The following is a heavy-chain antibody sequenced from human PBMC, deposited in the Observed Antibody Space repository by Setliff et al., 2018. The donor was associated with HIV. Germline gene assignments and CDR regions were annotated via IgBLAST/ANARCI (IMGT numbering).Heavy chain of an antibody. CDR2: IKQDGSEK. CDR1: GFTFSTYY. D-gene: IGHD2-8*01. CDR3: ARVRPLGYCSTGACPPDY. J-gene: IGHJ4*02. V-gene: IGHV3-7*01. Sequence: PGGSLRLSCAGSGFTFSTYYMSWVRKAPGKSLEWVANIKQDGSEKYYVDYVKGRFIISRDNARNSLVLQMNSLRADDTAVYYCARVRPLGYCSTGACPPDYWGQGTLVTVSS.